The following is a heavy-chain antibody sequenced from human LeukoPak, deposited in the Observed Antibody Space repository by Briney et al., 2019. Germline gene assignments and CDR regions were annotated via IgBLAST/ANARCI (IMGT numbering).Heavy chain of an antibody. CDR2: ISYDGNKK. Sequence: PGRSLRLSCVASGFTFSNYAMHWVRQAPGKGLEWVAVISYDGNKKYYADSVKGRLTVSRDNSKNTLYLQMNSLRAEDTTVYYCARYRPYDSLFDPWGQGTLVAVSS. V-gene: IGHV3-30-3*01. CDR1: GFTFSNYA. D-gene: IGHD3-3*01. CDR3: ARYRPYDSLFDP. J-gene: IGHJ5*02.